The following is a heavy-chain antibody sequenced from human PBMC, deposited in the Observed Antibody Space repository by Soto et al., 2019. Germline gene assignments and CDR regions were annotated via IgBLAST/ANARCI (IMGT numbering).Heavy chain of an antibody. J-gene: IGHJ5*02. D-gene: IGHD3-22*01. CDR1: GGPISNDY. CDR2: IYKGGSI. V-gene: IGHV4-4*09. CDR3: ARAYYDRSGYAVDP. Sequence: SETLSLTCRVSGGPISNDYWTWIRQPPGKGLEWIGYIYKGGSINYNPSLKSRVTISVDTSNNQFSLKLSSVTAADTAVYYCARAYYDRSGYAVDPWGQGTLVTVSS.